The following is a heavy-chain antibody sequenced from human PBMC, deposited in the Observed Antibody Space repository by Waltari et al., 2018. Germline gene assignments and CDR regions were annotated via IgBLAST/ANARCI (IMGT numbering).Heavy chain of an antibody. V-gene: IGHV1-2*02. Sequence: QAQLVQSGAEVKQPGASVKVSCKASGYVFTDDYMHWVRQAPGQGLEWLGWMNPNIGGTNYAQKFQGRVTLTRDTSINTAYMELSSLRSDDTAVYYCATYLRSSGSYSLIYWGQGTLVAVSS. CDR2: MNPNIGGT. CDR1: GYVFTDDY. D-gene: IGHD1-26*01. J-gene: IGHJ4*02. CDR3: ATYLRSSGSYSLIY.